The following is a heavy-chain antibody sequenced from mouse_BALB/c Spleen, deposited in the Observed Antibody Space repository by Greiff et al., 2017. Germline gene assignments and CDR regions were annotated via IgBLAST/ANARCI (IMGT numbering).Heavy chain of an antibody. J-gene: IGHJ4*01. CDR1: GFSLTSYG. Sequence: QVQLKESGPGLVAPSQSLSITCTVSGFSLTSYGVHWVRQPPGKGLEWLGVIWAGGSTNYNSALMSRLSISKDNSKSQVFLKMNSLQTDDTAMYYCAREYYGSKGAMDYWGQGTSVTVSS. CDR2: IWAGGST. D-gene: IGHD1-1*01. CDR3: AREYYGSKGAMDY. V-gene: IGHV2-9*02.